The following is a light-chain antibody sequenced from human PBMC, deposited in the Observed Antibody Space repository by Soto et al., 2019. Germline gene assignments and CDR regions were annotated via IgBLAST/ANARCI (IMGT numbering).Light chain of an antibody. J-gene: IGKJ2*01. V-gene: IGKV3-20*01. CDR3: QHYGSSPPLYT. CDR1: QSVSSSY. Sequence: DIVLTQSPGTLSLSPGERATFSCRASQSVSSSYLAWYQQKPGRTPRLLVSSVSTRATGIPDRFSGSGSGTDFTLTISRLEPEDFAVYYCQHYGSSPPLYTFGQGT. CDR2: SVS.